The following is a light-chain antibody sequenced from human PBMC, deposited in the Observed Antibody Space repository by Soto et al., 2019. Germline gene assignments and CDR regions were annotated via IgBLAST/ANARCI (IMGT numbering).Light chain of an antibody. CDR3: SSYTSSSTLLYV. CDR2: GVS. V-gene: IGLV2-14*01. J-gene: IGLJ1*01. Sequence: QSALPQPASVSGSPGQSITISCTGTSSDVGGYNYVSWYQQHPGKAPKLMIYGVSNRPSGVSNRFSGSKSGNTASLTISGLQAEDEADYYCSSYTSSSTLLYVFGTGTKLTVL. CDR1: SSDVGGYNY.